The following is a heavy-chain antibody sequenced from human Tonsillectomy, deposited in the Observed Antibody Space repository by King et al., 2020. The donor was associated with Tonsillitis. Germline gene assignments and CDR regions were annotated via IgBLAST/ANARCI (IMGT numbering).Heavy chain of an antibody. Sequence: QLQESGPGLVKSSETLSLTCTVSGGSINSRSNYWGWIRQPPGKGLEWIGSFYYSGTTYYSPSLKSRATISGDTSKNQFSLKLSSVTAADTAVYYCARDLAGYFDYWVQGTLVTVSS. V-gene: IGHV4-39*07. J-gene: IGHJ4*02. CDR3: ARDLAGYFDY. CDR1: GGSINSRSNY. CDR2: FYYSGTT.